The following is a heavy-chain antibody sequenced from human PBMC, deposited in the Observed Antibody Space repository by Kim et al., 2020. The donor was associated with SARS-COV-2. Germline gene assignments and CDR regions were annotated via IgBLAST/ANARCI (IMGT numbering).Heavy chain of an antibody. D-gene: IGHD2-21*02. J-gene: IGHJ4*02. CDR3: ARDREGDWTFDY. CDR2: ITPSDGNE. V-gene: IGHV1-46*01. CDR1: GYTFTGNH. Sequence: ASVKVSCKASGYTFTGNHMHWVRQAPGQGLEWMGMITPSDGNERYSQKFQGRVTMTRDTSTSTVYMELSSLRSEDTAVYYCARDREGDWTFDYWGLGTLVTVSS.